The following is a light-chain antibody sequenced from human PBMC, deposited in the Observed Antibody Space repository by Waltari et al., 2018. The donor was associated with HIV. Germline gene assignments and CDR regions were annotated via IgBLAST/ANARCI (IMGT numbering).Light chain of an antibody. CDR3: QQYYTTPHT. CDR1: QNILYSSNNKNY. V-gene: IGKV4-1*01. Sequence: DIVMTQSPDSLAVSLGERATINCKSSQNILYSSNNKNYLAWYQQKPGQLPKLLIYWASTREFGVPDRFSGSGSGTDFTLTVSSLQAEDVAVYYCQQYYTTPHTFGQGTNLEIK. J-gene: IGKJ2*01. CDR2: WAS.